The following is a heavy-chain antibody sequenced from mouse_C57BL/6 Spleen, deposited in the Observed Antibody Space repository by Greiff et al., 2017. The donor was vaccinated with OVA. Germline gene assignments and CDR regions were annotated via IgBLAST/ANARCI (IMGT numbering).Heavy chain of an antibody. J-gene: IGHJ2*01. V-gene: IGHV1-52*01. CDR3: ARDSWGEDYFYY. Sequence: QVQLQQPGAELVRPGSSVTLSCKASGYTFTSYWMHWVKQRPIQGLEWIGNIDPSDSETHYNHKFKDKATLTVDKSSSTAYMQLSSLTSEDSAVYYCARDSWGEDYFYYWGQGTTLTVSS. CDR1: GYTFTSYW. D-gene: IGHD3-2*01. CDR2: IDPSDSET.